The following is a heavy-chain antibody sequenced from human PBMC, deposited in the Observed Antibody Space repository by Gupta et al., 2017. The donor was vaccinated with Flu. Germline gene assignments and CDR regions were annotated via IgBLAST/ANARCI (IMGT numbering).Heavy chain of an antibody. J-gene: IGHJ6*02. Sequence: YGIHWVRQAPGKGLEWVVVISYDGSNEYYADSVKGRFTISRDNSKNTLYLQMNSLRTEDTAVYYCAKDWKWNRNNDGMNVWGQGTTGTVSS. CDR2: ISYDGSNE. CDR3: AKDWKWNRNNDGMNV. D-gene: IGHD1-1*01. V-gene: IGHV3-30*18. CDR1: YG.